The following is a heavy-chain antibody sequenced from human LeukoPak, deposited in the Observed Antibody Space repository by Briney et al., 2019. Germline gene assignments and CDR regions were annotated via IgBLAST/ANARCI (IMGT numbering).Heavy chain of an antibody. CDR3: ARVSWNGGNHWFDP. D-gene: IGHD1-1*01. V-gene: IGHV4-4*07. CDR1: GGSISSYY. Sequence: SETLSLTCTVSGGSISSYYWSWIRQPAGKGLEWNGRIYTSGSTNYNPFLKSRVTMSVDTSKNQFSLKLSSVTAADTAVYYCARVSWNGGNHWFDPWGQGTLVTVSS. CDR2: IYTSGST. J-gene: IGHJ5*02.